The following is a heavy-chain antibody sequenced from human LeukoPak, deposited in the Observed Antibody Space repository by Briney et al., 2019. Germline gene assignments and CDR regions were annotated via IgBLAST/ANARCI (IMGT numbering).Heavy chain of an antibody. Sequence: SETLSLTCTVSGGSLTNYYWTWLRQPPGKGLEWIGYIDYSGRAYYSPSLKSRVTISLDTSNNQFSLKFNSVTAADTAVYYCARALATMFFDYWGQGTLVTVST. J-gene: IGHJ4*02. CDR3: ARALATMFFDY. CDR1: GGSLTNYY. CDR2: IDYSGRA. V-gene: IGHV4-59*01. D-gene: IGHD5-12*01.